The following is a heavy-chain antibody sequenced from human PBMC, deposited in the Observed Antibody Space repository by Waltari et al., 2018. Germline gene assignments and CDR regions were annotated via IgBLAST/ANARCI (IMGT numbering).Heavy chain of an antibody. J-gene: IGHJ3*01. CDR3: ARGCFTICGVEVNVAFDF. D-gene: IGHD3-3*01. Sequence: AASGFTFSTYSMSWVRQAPGKGLEWVANIKQDGSDKYYVDSVKDLFTIARDNSKNETYLQMNRLRADYTDVYYCARGCFTICGVEVNVAFDFWGQGAMVTFSS. V-gene: IGHV3-7*03. CDR1: GFTFSTYS. CDR2: IKQDGSDK.